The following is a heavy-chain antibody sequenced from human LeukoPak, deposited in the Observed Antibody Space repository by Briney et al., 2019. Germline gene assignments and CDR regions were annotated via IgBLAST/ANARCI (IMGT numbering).Heavy chain of an antibody. CDR1: GYTFTGYY. J-gene: IGHJ6*02. CDR3: ARGVGRYFDWLSFTYYYYGMDV. V-gene: IGHV1-2*02. CDR2: INPNSVGT. D-gene: IGHD3-9*01. Sequence: ASVKVSFKASGYTFTGYYMHWVRPAPGQGLEWMGWINPNSVGTNYAPKFQGRVTMTRDTSISTAYMELSRMRSDDTAVYYCARGVGRYFDWLSFTYYYYGMDVWGQGTTVTVSS.